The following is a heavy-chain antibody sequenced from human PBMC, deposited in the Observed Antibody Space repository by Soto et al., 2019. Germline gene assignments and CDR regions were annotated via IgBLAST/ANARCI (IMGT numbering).Heavy chain of an antibody. CDR1: GCTFTSYG. V-gene: IGHV1-18*01. D-gene: IGHD3-22*01. CDR2: ISAYNGNT. J-gene: IGHJ5*02. CDR3: ARGFGAGYYDSSGYYWP. Sequence: GASVKVSCKASGCTFTSYGMSWVRQAPGQGLEWMGWISAYNGNTNYAQKLQGRVTMTTETSTSTAYMELRSLRSDDTAVYYCARGFGAGYYDSSGYYWPWGQGTLVNVSS.